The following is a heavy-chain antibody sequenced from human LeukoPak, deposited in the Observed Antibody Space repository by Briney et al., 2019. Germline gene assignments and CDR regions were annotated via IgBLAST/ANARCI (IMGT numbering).Heavy chain of an antibody. D-gene: IGHD3-3*01. CDR1: GFTFSSYE. J-gene: IGHJ4*02. V-gene: IGHV3-48*03. CDR2: ISSSGSAI. Sequence: GGSLRLSCAASGFTFSSYEMNWVRQAPGKGLEWVSYISSSGSAIYYADSVKGRFTISRDNAKNSLYLQMNSLRAEDTAVYYCARSARLMKGVVEVTALDDWGQGTLVTVSS. CDR3: ARSARLMKGVVEVTALDD.